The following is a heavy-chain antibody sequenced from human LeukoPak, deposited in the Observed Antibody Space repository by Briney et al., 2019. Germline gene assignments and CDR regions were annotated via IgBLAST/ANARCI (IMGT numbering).Heavy chain of an antibody. J-gene: IGHJ4*02. CDR1: GGSNSNTNYY. V-gene: IGHV4-39*01. D-gene: IGHD5-12*01. Sequence: PSETLSLTCTVSGGSNSNTNYYWGWIRQPPGKELEWIGSIYYSGTTYYNPSLKSRVTISVDTSKNQFSLNFSSVPAADTAVYYCARRAGYRFDNWGQGTLVTVSS. CDR2: IYYSGTT. CDR3: ARRAGYRFDN.